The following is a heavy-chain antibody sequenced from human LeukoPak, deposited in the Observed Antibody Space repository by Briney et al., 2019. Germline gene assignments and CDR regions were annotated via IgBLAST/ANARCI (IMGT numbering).Heavy chain of an antibody. CDR3: ARRGRAQGALNPNYGMDV. CDR2: IDPSDSYT. CDR1: GYGFTSYW. Sequence: GESLNISCKGSGYGFTSYWINWVRQMPGKGLEWMGRIDPSDSYTNYRPSFQGHVTISADKSISTAYLQWSGLKASDTAMYYCARRGRAQGALNPNYGMDVWGQGTTATVSS. J-gene: IGHJ6*02. V-gene: IGHV5-10-1*01.